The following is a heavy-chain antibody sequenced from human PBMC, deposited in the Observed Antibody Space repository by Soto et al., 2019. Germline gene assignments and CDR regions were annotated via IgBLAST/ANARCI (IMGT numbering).Heavy chain of an antibody. D-gene: IGHD1-26*01. V-gene: IGHV4-59*01. Sequence: SETLFLTCVVPGGSITSYHWCWIRQFPGKGLEWIAYTAYTGNTNYNPSLKSRVTISMXXXXXXVXLXLXXXTAAXTAVYYCARDMHAGFTHYFDRWGQGTLVT. CDR3: ARDMHAGFTHYFDR. CDR2: TAYTGNT. J-gene: IGHJ5*02. CDR1: GGSITSYH.